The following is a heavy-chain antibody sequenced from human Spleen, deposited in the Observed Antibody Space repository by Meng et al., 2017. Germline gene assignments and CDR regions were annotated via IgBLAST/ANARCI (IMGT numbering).Heavy chain of an antibody. Sequence: GGSLRLSCAASGFTFSSFAMHWVRQAPGKGLEWVAVISYDGSNKYYADSVKGRFTISRDKSKNTLSLQMNSLRAEDTAFYYCAKESSSGWSYECFDYWGQGTLVTVSS. CDR1: GFTFSSFA. CDR3: AKESSSGWSYECFDY. J-gene: IGHJ4*02. CDR2: ISYDGSNK. V-gene: IGHV3-30*01. D-gene: IGHD6-19*01.